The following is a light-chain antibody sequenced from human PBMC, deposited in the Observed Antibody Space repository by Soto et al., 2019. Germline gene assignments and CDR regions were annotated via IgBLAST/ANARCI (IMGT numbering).Light chain of an antibody. V-gene: IGKV1-5*01. CDR3: QQYNSYVWT. CDR2: DAS. CDR1: QSISSW. Sequence: DIQMTQSPSTLSASVGDRVTITCRASQSISSWLAWYQQKPGKAPKLLIYDASSLESGAPSRFSGSGSGTEFTLTISSLQPDDFATYYCQQYNSYVWTFGQGTKVDIK. J-gene: IGKJ1*01.